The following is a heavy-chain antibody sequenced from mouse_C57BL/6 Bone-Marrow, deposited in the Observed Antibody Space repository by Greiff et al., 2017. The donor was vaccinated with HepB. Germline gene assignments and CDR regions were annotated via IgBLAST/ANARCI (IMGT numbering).Heavy chain of an antibody. CDR1: GFNIKDDY. V-gene: IGHV14-4*01. D-gene: IGHD1-1*01. Sequence: VQLQQSGAELVRPGASVKLSCTASGFNIKDDYMHWVKQRPEQGLEWIGWIDPENGDTEYASKFQGKATITADTSSNTAYLQLSSLTSEDTAVYYCTPLDYYGSSYDYWGQGTTLTVSS. CDR2: IDPENGDT. J-gene: IGHJ2*01. CDR3: TPLDYYGSSYDY.